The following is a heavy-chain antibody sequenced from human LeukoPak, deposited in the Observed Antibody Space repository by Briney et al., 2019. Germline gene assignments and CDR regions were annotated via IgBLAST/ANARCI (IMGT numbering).Heavy chain of an antibody. CDR2: VRGDGGDA. CDR1: GFTFSSYW. J-gene: IGHJ4*02. V-gene: IGHV3-74*01. Sequence: PGGSLRLSCAASGFTFSSYWMHWVRQAPGKGLVWVSRVRGDGGDANYADFVKGRCTISRDNAKNTLYLQMNSLRVEDTAVYYCIRDIVFGSGGYLDWGQGTLVTVSS. CDR3: IRDIVFGSGGYLD. D-gene: IGHD3-10*01.